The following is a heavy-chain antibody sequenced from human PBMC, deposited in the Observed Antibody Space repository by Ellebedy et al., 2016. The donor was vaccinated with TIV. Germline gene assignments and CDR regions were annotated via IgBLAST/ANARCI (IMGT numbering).Heavy chain of an antibody. D-gene: IGHD1-26*01. CDR1: GFTFSGQT. J-gene: IGHJ4*02. Sequence: GESLKISCKASGFTFSGQTMSWVRQAPGKGLEWVSAFSGSDGVTHYADSVKGRFTIARDNSKNTLYLQMNSLRDEDTAIYYCVKDRRRAFDYWGQGTLVTVSS. V-gene: IGHV3-23*01. CDR3: VKDRRRAFDY. CDR2: FSGSDGVT.